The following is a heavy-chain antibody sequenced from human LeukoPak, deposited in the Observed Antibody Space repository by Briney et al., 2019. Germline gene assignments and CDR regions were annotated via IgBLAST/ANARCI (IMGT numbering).Heavy chain of an antibody. D-gene: IGHD1-26*01. CDR2: ISGSGDAI. Sequence: GGSLRLSCVASGFAFSNHNMDWVRQAPGKGLEWVSYISGSGDAIFYADSVKGRFTISRDNAQNSLYLQMHSLRAEDTAVYYCARESPYSGSWSAFDLWGQGTMVTVSS. V-gene: IGHV3-48*01. J-gene: IGHJ3*01. CDR1: GFAFSNHN. CDR3: ARESPYSGSWSAFDL.